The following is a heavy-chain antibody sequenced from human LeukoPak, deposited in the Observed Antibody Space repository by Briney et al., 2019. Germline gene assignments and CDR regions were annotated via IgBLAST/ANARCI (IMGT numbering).Heavy chain of an antibody. D-gene: IGHD3-16*01. V-gene: IGHV3-23*01. J-gene: IGHJ4*02. CDR3: PKGRGTTDPLFDY. CDR1: GFTFSSYA. CDR2: ISGRGSST. Sequence: GGPLRLSCAASGFTFSSYAMSWVRQAPGKGLEWVSAISGRGSSTYYADSVKGRFTISRDNSKNTLYLQMNSLRAEDTAVYYCPKGRGTTDPLFDYWGQGTLVTVSS.